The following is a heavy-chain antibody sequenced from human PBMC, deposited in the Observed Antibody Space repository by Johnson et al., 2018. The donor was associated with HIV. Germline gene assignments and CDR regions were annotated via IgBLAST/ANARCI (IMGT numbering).Heavy chain of an antibody. V-gene: IGHV3-33*01. CDR1: GFTFSYYG. CDR2: IWYDGSNK. CDR3: ARGIAAATRGYAVDI. J-gene: IGHJ3*02. Sequence: QVQLVESGGGVVQPGRSLRLSCAASGFTFSYYGIHWVRQAPGKGLEWVAVIWYDGSNKYYADSVKGRFTISRDNSKNTLYLQMNSLRAEDTAVYYCARGIAAATRGYAVDIWGQGTLATVSS. D-gene: IGHD6-6*01.